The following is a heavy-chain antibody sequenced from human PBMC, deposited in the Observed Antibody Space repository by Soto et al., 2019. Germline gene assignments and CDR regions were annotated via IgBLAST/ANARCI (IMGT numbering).Heavy chain of an antibody. CDR3: ARGPPYDVWSAYCVYYYMDV. CDR2: INPNSGGT. J-gene: IGHJ6*03. V-gene: IGHV1-2*04. Sequence: ASVKVSCKASGYTFTGYYMHWVRQAPGQGLEWMGWINPNSGGTNYAQKFQGWVTMTRDTPISTAYMELSSLRSDDTAVYYCARGPPYDVWSAYCVYYYMDVWGKGTTVTVSS. D-gene: IGHD3-3*01. CDR1: GYTFTGYY.